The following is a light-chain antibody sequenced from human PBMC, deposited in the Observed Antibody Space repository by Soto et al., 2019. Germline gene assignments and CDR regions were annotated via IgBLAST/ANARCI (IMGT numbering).Light chain of an antibody. CDR2: EVS. Sequence: QSALTQPASVSGSPGQSITISCTGTSYDVGAYTYVSWYQQHPGKAPKLMISEVSNRPSGISNRFSGSKSGNTASLTISGLQADDEADYYCNSYTIASTLVFGGGTKVTVL. CDR3: NSYTIASTLV. J-gene: IGLJ3*02. CDR1: SYDVGAYTY. V-gene: IGLV2-14*01.